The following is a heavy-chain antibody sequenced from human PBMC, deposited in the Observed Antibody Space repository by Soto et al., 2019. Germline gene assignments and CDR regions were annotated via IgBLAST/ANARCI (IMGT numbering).Heavy chain of an antibody. V-gene: IGHV4-39*01. CDR3: AIQWTAVPPLDY. D-gene: IGHD2-2*01. CDR2: IYYSGST. Sequence: SETLSLTCTVSGGSISSSSYYWGWIRQPPGKGLEWIGSIYYSGSTYYNPSLKSRVTISVDTSKNQFSLKLSSVTAADTAVYYCAIQWTAVPPLDYWGQGTLVTVSS. CDR1: GGSISSSSYY. J-gene: IGHJ4*02.